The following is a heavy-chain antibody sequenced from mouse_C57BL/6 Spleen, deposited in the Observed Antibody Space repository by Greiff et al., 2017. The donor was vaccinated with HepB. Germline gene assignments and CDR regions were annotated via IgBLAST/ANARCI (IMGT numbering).Heavy chain of an antibody. CDR1: GYTFTSYW. V-gene: IGHV1-72*01. J-gene: IGHJ1*03. CDR3: ARGRWFPYPWYFDV. CDR2: IDPNSGGT. D-gene: IGHD2-3*01. Sequence: QVQLQQPGAELVKPGASVKLSCKASGYTFTSYWMHWVKQRPGRGLEWIGRIDPNSGGTKYNEKFKSKATLTVDKPSSTAYMQLSSLTSEDAAVYDGARGRWFPYPWYFDVWGTGTTVTVSS.